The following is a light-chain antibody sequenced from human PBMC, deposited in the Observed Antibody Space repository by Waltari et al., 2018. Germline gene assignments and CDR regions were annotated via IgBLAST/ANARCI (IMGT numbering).Light chain of an antibody. J-gene: IGKJ2*01. CDR2: GVS. V-gene: IGKV3-20*01. CDR3: QQYSSSPNT. Sequence: EIVLTQSPGTLSLSPGERATLSCRASQILSSTYLAWYQQKSGQAPRLLIFGVSNRATGIPDRFSGSVSGTDFTLTINRLEPEDFAVYFCQQYSSSPNTCGQGTKLEI. CDR1: QILSSTY.